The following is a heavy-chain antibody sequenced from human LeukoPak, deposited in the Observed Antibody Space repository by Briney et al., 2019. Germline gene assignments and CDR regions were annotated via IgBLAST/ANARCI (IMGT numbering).Heavy chain of an antibody. CDR2: IYYSGTT. CDR3: AREDPQTTVPEGMDV. Sequence: SETLSLTCTVSGGSISYYYWSWIRQSAGKGLEWIGYIYYSGTTNYNPSLKSRVTISVDTSKNQFSLQLRSVNAADTAVYYCAREDPQTTVPEGMDVWGQGTTVTVSS. V-gene: IGHV4-59*01. J-gene: IGHJ6*02. D-gene: IGHD4-17*01. CDR1: GGSISYYY.